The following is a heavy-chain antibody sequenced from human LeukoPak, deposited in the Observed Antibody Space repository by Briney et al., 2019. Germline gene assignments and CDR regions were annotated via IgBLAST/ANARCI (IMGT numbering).Heavy chain of an antibody. CDR2: IKQDGSEK. Sequence: GGSLRLSCAASGFTFSSYWMSWVRQAPGKGLEWVANIKQDGSEKYYVDSVKGRFTISRDNAKNSLYLQMNSLRAEDTAVYYCARRSPWVYYYASGSYSLDYWGQGTLVTVSS. D-gene: IGHD3-10*01. J-gene: IGHJ4*02. CDR1: GFTFSSYW. V-gene: IGHV3-7*01. CDR3: ARRSPWVYYYASGSYSLDY.